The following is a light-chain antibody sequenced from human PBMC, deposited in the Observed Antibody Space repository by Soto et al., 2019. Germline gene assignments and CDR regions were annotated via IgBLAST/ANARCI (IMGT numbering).Light chain of an antibody. V-gene: IGLV2-11*01. J-gene: IGLJ1*01. CDR3: CSYAGSYTFV. CDR2: DVN. Sequence: QSALTKPRSVSGSPGQSVPISCTGASSDVGGYNYVSWYQQHPGKAPKLMIYDVNKRPSGVPDRFSGSKSGNTASLTISGLQAEDEADYYCCSYAGSYTFVFGTGTKVTV. CDR1: SSDVGGYNY.